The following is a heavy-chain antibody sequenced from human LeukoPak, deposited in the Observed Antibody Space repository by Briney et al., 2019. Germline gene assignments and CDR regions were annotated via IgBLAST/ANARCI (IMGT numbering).Heavy chain of an antibody. CDR2: IKQDGSEK. CDR1: GFTFSSYW. CDR3: ARVQWELRGVGSYFEY. V-gene: IGHV3-7*01. Sequence: PGGSLRLSCVVSGFTFSSYWMSWVRRAPGKGLEWVANIKQDGSEKYYVDSVKGRFTMSRDNAKNSLYLQMNSLRAEDTAVYYCARVQWELRGVGSYFEYWGQGALVTVSS. J-gene: IGHJ4*02. D-gene: IGHD1-26*01.